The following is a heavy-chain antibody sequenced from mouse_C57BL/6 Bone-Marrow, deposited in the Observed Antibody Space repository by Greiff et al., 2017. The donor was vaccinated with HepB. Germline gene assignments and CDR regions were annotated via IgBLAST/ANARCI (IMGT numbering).Heavy chain of an antibody. J-gene: IGHJ4*01. CDR1: GFTFSDYG. CDR3: ARRRPRAMDY. Sequence: EVQLVESGGGLVKPGGSLKLSCAASGFTFSDYGMHWVRQAPEKGLEWVAYISSGSSTIYYADTVKGRFTISRDNAKNTLFLQMTMLRSEDTAMYYCARRRPRAMDYWGQGTSVTVSS. CDR2: ISSGSSTI. D-gene: IGHD6-1*01. V-gene: IGHV5-17*01.